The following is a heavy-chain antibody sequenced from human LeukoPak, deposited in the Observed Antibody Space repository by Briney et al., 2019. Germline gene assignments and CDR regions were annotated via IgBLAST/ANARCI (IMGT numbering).Heavy chain of an antibody. CDR1: GFTFSSYG. CDR2: ISYDGSNK. V-gene: IGHV3-30*18. CDR3: AKDRATVFYFDY. Sequence: GGSLRLSCAASGFTFSSYGMHWVRQAPGKGLEWVAVISYDGSNKYYADSVKGRFTISRDNSKNTLYLQMNSLRAEDTAVYYCAKDRATVFYFDYWGQGTLVTVSS. D-gene: IGHD4-17*01. J-gene: IGHJ4*02.